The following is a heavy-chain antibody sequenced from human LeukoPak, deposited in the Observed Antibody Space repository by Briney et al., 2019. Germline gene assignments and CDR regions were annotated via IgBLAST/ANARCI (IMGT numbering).Heavy chain of an antibody. J-gene: IGHJ5*02. V-gene: IGHV3-7*03. CDR3: ARGRLRFSTNWFDP. D-gene: IGHD3-3*01. Sequence: GGSLRLSCAASGFTFSSSWMSWARQAPGKGLEWVANIKQDGSEKYYVDSVKGRFIISRDNAKNSLYLQMNSLRAEDTAVYYCARGRLRFSTNWFDPWGQGTLVTVSS. CDR1: GFTFSSSW. CDR2: IKQDGSEK.